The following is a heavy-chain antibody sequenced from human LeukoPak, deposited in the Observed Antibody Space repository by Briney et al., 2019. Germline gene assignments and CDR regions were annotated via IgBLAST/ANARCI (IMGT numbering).Heavy chain of an antibody. CDR1: GGSLSSYY. CDR2: IYYSGST. V-gene: IGHV4-59*01. CDR3: ARAGIDSYGYVYYFDY. Sequence: SETLSLTCTVSGGSLSSYYWSWIRQPPGKGLEWIGYIYYSGSTNYNPSLKSRVTISVDTSKNQFSLKMSSVTAADTAVYYCARAGIDSYGYVYYFDYWGQGTLVTVSS. J-gene: IGHJ4*02. D-gene: IGHD5-18*01.